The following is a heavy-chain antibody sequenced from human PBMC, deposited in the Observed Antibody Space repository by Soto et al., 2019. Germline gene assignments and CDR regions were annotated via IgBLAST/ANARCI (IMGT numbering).Heavy chain of an antibody. V-gene: IGHV4-39*07. J-gene: IGHJ4*02. CDR3: ASYRGALYFES. Sequence: PSETLSLTCTVSGGSISSSSYYWGWIRQPPGKGLEWLGYVFYGGTDYNPSLGGRVSMSVETSKSQFSLKLTSVTVADTAVYYCASYRGALYFESWGPGILVTVSS. D-gene: IGHD3-16*01. CDR2: VFYGGT. CDR1: GGSISSSSYY.